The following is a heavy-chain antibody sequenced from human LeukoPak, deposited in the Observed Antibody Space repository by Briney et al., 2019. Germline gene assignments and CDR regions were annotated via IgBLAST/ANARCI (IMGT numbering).Heavy chain of an antibody. Sequence: GGSLKLSCADSGFTFSNYWMHWVRQAPGKGLVWVSFINSDGSSTIYADSVKGRFTISRDNAKNTLYLQMNSLRAEDTGIYYCTRESGSFDYWGQGTLVTVSS. CDR2: INSDGSST. D-gene: IGHD1-26*01. CDR3: TRESGSFDY. V-gene: IGHV3-74*01. J-gene: IGHJ4*02. CDR1: GFTFSNYW.